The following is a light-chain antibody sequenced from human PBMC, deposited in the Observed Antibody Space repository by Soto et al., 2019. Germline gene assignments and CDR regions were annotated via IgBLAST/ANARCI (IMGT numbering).Light chain of an antibody. Sequence: QSVLTQPPSASGTPGQGIIISCSGSSSNIGSNYVYWYQQLPGTAPKLLIYKNNQRPSGVPDRFSGSKSGTSASLAISGLRSEDEADYYCAAWDDSLSAFDVFGTGTKVTVL. CDR2: KNN. V-gene: IGLV1-47*01. J-gene: IGLJ1*01. CDR1: SSNIGSNY. CDR3: AAWDDSLSAFDV.